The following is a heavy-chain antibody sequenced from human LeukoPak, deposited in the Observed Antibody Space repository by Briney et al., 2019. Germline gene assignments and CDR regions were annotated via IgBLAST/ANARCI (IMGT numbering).Heavy chain of an antibody. CDR3: ASSSSRRGKDAFDI. J-gene: IGHJ3*02. Sequence: GGSLRLSCAASGFTFSKSDMIWVRQAPGKGLEWVSIISASGATTFYADSVRGRFTISRDNSENTLYLELNSLRAEDTAVYYCASSSSRRGKDAFDIWGQGTMVTVSS. CDR2: ISASGATT. V-gene: IGHV3-23*01. D-gene: IGHD3-10*01. CDR1: GFTFSKSD.